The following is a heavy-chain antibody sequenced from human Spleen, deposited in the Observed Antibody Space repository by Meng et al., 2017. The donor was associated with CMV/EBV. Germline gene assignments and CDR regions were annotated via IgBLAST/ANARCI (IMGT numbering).Heavy chain of an antibody. J-gene: IGHJ4*02. CDR3: ARDASFDY. CDR2: INHSGST. V-gene: IGHV4-34*01. Sequence: QVQLQQRGAGLLKPSETLSLTCAVYGGSFSGYYWSWIRQPPGKGLEWIGEINHSGSTNYNPSLKSRVTISVDTSKNQFSLKLSSVTAADTAVYYCARDASFDYWGQGTLVTVSS. CDR1: GGSFSGYY.